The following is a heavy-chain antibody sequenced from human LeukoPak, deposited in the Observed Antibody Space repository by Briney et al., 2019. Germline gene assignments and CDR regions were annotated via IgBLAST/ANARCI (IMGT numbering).Heavy chain of an antibody. CDR1: GGSISSYY. CDR3: ARAGLTVKGGNWFDP. V-gene: IGHV4-59*01. CDR2: IYYSGST. J-gene: IGHJ5*02. D-gene: IGHD4-11*01. Sequence: PETLSLTCTVSGGSISSYYWSWIRQPPGKGLEWIGYIYYSGSTNYNPSLKSRVTMSVDTSKNQFSLKLSSVTAADTAVYYCARAGLTVKGGNWFDPWGQGTLVTVSS.